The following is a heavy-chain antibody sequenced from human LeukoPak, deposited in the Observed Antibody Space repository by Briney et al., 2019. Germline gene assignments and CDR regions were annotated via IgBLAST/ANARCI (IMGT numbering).Heavy chain of an antibody. D-gene: IGHD3-16*01. CDR3: ARVGELDSFDY. CDR2: INQDGSEK. CDR1: GITFSRFW. V-gene: IGHV3-7*03. J-gene: IGHJ4*02. Sequence: SGGSLRLSCAASGITFSRFWMSWVRQAPGKGLQWVANINQDGSEKHYVDSVKGRFTISRDNAENSLYLQMNSLRAEDTAVYYCARVGELDSFDYWGQGTLVTVSS.